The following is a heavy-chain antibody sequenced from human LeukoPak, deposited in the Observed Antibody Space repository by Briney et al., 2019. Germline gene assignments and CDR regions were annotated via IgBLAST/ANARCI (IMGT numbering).Heavy chain of an antibody. J-gene: IGHJ4*02. D-gene: IGHD4-17*01. Sequence: SETLSLTCTVSGGSISSGDYYWSWIRQPPGKGLEWIGYIYYSGSTYYNPSLKSRVTISVDTSKNQFSLKLSSVTAADTAVYYCARDSDYGDYGPFGYWGQGTLVTVSS. CDR1: GGSISSGDYY. V-gene: IGHV4-30-4*01. CDR3: ARDSDYGDYGPFGY. CDR2: IYYSGST.